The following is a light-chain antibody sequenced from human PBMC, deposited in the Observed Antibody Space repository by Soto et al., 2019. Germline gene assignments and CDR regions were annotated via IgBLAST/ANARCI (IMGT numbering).Light chain of an antibody. CDR2: DAS. CDR1: QSVINRQ. J-gene: IGKJ2*01. CDR3: QQYGSALYT. Sequence: EVVLSQSPGTLSLPPGETATLSCGASQSVINRQLAWYQQQPGQSPRLLIFDASSRATGIPDRFSGSGSGTDFTLTISRLEPEDFAVYFCQQYGSALYTFGQVTKVDIK. V-gene: IGKV3-20*01.